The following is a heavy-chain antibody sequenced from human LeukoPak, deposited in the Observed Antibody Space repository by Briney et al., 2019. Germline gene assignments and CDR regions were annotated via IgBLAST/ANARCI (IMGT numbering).Heavy chain of an antibody. V-gene: IGHV1-2*02. CDR1: GYTFTGYY. Sequence: GASVKVSCKASGYTFTGYYMHWVRQAPGQGLEWMGWMNPNTGGTNYAQKFQGRVTMTTDTSISAAYMELSSLRSDDTALYYCARDVFAEYTTHHRFDPWGQGTLVTVSS. CDR2: MNPNTGGT. D-gene: IGHD2-2*02. CDR3: ARDVFAEYTTHHRFDP. J-gene: IGHJ5*02.